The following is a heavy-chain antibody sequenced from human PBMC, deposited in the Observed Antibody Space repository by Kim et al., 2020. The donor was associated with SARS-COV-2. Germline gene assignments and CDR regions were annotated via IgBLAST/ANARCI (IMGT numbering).Heavy chain of an antibody. J-gene: IGHJ4*02. Sequence: NYAESGKGRFTISRDNAKNTLYLQMNSLRVEDTAVYYCAGIRGSGTYSTYWGQGTLVTVSS. V-gene: IGHV3-74*01. D-gene: IGHD1-26*01. CDR3: AGIRGSGTYSTY.